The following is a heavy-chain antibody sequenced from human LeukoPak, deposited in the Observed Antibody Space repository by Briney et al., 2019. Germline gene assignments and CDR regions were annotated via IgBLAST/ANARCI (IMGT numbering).Heavy chain of an antibody. J-gene: IGHJ4*02. V-gene: IGHV3-74*01. CDR3: AKESFRGWAVAGRWHY. CDR2: INSDGSST. D-gene: IGHD6-19*01. CDR1: GFTFSSYW. Sequence: GGSLRLSCAASGFTFSSYWMHWVRQAPGKGLVWVSRINSDGSSTSYADSVKGRFTISRDNAKNTLYLQMNSLRAEDTAVYYCAKESFRGWAVAGRWHYWGQGTLVTVSS.